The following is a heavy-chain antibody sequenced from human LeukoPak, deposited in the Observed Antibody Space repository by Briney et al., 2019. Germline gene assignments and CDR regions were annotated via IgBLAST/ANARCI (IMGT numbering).Heavy chain of an antibody. V-gene: IGHV4-59*01. CDR1: GGSISSYY. J-gene: IGHJ6*02. CDR3: ARNIPYYYYVMDV. Sequence: ASETLSLTCTVSGGSISSYYWSWIRQPPGKGLEWIGYIYYSGSTNYNPSLKSRVTISVDTSKNQFSLKLSSVSAADTAVYYRARNIPYYYYVMDVWGQGTTVTVSS. D-gene: IGHD2-2*02. CDR2: IYYSGST.